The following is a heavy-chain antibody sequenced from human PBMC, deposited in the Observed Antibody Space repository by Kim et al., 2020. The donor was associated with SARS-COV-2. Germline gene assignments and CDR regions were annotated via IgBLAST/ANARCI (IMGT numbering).Heavy chain of an antibody. CDR1: GYSISSGYY. D-gene: IGHD2-2*01. CDR2: IYHSGST. Sequence: SETLSLTCTVSGYSISSGYYWGWIRQPPGKGLEWIGSIYHSGSTYYNPSLKSRVTISVDTSKNQFSLKLSSVTAADTAVYYCARVDIVVVPAATNWFDPCGQGTLVTVSS. V-gene: IGHV4-38-2*02. CDR3: ARVDIVVVPAATNWFDP. J-gene: IGHJ5*02.